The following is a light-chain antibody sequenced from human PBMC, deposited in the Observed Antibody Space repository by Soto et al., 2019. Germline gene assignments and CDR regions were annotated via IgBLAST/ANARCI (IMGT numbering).Light chain of an antibody. CDR3: QQSSNIPWT. V-gene: IGKV1-39*01. CDR1: QHVDRY. Sequence: DIQMTQSPSSLSASVGDSVTITCRTSQHVDRYLSWYQQIPGRAPKLLIYSASSLVSGVPPRFRGSASGTEFTLSISSLQREDFATYFCQQSSNIPWTFGGGTKVESK. J-gene: IGKJ4*01. CDR2: SAS.